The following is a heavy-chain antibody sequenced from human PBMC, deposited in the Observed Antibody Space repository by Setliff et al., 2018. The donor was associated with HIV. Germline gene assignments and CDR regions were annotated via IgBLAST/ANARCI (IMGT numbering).Heavy chain of an antibody. Sequence: SGPTLVNPTQTLTLTCTFSGFSLNTPGLGVGWIRQPPGEAPEWLALIYWNNDKRYNPSLGSRLSITKDTSKNLVVLVMTNMDAVDTATYYCAHRPLSADDFDYWGQGTQVTVSS. CDR1: GFSLNTPGLG. J-gene: IGHJ4*02. V-gene: IGHV2-5*01. CDR3: AHRPLSADDFDY. CDR2: IYWNNDK.